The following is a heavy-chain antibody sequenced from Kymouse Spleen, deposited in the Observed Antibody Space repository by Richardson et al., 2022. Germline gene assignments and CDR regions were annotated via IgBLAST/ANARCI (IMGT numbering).Heavy chain of an antibody. J-gene: IGHJ6*02. CDR2: IKSKTDGGTT. CDR3: TAPVGTGTTDYYYYGMDV. CDR1: GFTFSNAW. D-gene: IGHD1-7*01. V-gene: IGHV3-15*01. Sequence: EVQLVESGGGLVKPGGSLRLSCAASGFTFSNAWMSWVRQAPGKGLEWVGRIKSKTDGGTTDYAAPVKGRFTISRDDSKNTLYLQMNSLKTEDTAVYYCTAPVGTGTTDYYYYGMDVWGQGTTVTVSS.